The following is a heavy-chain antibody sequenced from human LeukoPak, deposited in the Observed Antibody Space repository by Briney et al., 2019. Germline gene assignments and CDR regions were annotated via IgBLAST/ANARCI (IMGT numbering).Heavy chain of an antibody. J-gene: IGHJ6*02. D-gene: IGHD3-3*01. CDR1: GFTFSRYG. V-gene: IGHV3-48*02. CDR3: ARDLRFSTALDV. Sequence: QPGGSLRLSCAASGFTFSRYGMNWVRQAPGKGLEWVSYISDSSSTIYYADSVKGRFTISRDNAKNSLYLQMTSLRDEDTAVFYCARDLRFSTALDVWSQGTMVTVSS. CDR2: ISDSSSTI.